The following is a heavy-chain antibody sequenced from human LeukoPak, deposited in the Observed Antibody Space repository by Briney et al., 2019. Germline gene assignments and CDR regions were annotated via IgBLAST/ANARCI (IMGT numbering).Heavy chain of an antibody. CDR3: ATYSGPGPYYDFWSGYYSYYYYYYMDV. CDR2: MNPNSGNT. D-gene: IGHD3-3*01. Sequence: ASVKVSCKASGYTFTSYDINWVRQATGQGLEWMGWMNPNSGNTDYAQKFQGRVTMTRNTSISTAYMELSSLRSEDTPVYYCATYSGPGPYYDFWSGYYSYYYYYYMDVWGKGTTVTVSS. V-gene: IGHV1-8*01. CDR1: GYTFTSYD. J-gene: IGHJ6*03.